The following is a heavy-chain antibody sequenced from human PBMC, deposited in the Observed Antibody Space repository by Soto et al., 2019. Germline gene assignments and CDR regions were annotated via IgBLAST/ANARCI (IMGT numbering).Heavy chain of an antibody. D-gene: IGHD2-21*02. CDR2: MYNTGST. Sequence: QVQLQESGPGLVKPSETLSLTCTVSGGSISGYYWSWIRQPPGKGLEWIGYMYNTGSTVYNPSFKGRVTIEVDTSKSQFSLRLNSVTAADTAVYYCARDLWGYCGTDCYPLDVWGQGTTVTVSS. CDR1: GGSISGYY. CDR3: ARDLWGYCGTDCYPLDV. J-gene: IGHJ6*02. V-gene: IGHV4-59*01.